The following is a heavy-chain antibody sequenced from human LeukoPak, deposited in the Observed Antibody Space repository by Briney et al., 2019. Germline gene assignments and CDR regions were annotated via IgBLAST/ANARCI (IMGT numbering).Heavy chain of an antibody. Sequence: PGGSLRLSCTASGFTFSSYSMSWVRRAPGKGLEWVSYISSSSNSIYYADSVKGRFTISRDNAKNSLYLQMNSLRAEDTAVYYCARGAAVGTSRFDYWGQGTLVTVSS. CDR3: ARGAAVGTSRFDY. CDR1: GFTFSSYS. J-gene: IGHJ4*02. V-gene: IGHV3-48*01. CDR2: ISSSSNSI. D-gene: IGHD6-13*01.